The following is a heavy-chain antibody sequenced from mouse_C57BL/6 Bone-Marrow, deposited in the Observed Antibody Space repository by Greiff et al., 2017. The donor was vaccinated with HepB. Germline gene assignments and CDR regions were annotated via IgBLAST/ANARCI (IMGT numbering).Heavy chain of an antibody. V-gene: IGHV1-26*01. CDR2: INPNNGGT. Sequence: VQLQQSGPELVKPGASVKISCKASGYTFTDYYMNWVKQSHGKSLEWIGDINPNNGGTSYNQKFKGKATLTVDKSSSTAYMELRSLTSEDSAVYYCARWDVGSSHWYFDVWGTGTTVTVSS. CDR3: ARWDVGSSHWYFDV. J-gene: IGHJ1*03. CDR1: GYTFTDYY. D-gene: IGHD1-1*01.